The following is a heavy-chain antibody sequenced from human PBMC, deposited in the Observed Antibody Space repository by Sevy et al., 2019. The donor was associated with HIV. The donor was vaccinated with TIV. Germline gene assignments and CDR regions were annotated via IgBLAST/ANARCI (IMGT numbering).Heavy chain of an antibody. CDR3: ARMGSSGWTADKYFAS. J-gene: IGHJ4*02. V-gene: IGHV2-70*11. CDR2: IDWDDDK. CDR1: GFSLTTSGMC. D-gene: IGHD6-19*01. Sequence: SGPTLVKPTQTLTLTCTFSGFSLTTSGMCVTWIRQPPGKALEWLARIDWDDDKYYSTSLKTRLTISKDTSKNQVVLKMTNMDPVDTATYYCARMGSSGWTADKYFASWGQGTLVTVSS.